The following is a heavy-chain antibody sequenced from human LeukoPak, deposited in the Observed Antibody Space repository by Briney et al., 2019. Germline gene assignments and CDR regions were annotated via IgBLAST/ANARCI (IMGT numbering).Heavy chain of an antibody. CDR3: ASSIAVAVEYYYGMDV. V-gene: IGHV3-23*01. CDR1: GFTFSSYA. D-gene: IGHD6-19*01. J-gene: IGHJ6*02. Sequence: GGSLRPSCAASGFTFSSYAMSWVRQAPGKGLEWVSAISGSGGSTYYADSVKGRFTISRDNSKNTLYLQMNSLRAEDTAVYYCASSIAVAVEYYYGMDVWGQGTTVTVSS. CDR2: ISGSGGST.